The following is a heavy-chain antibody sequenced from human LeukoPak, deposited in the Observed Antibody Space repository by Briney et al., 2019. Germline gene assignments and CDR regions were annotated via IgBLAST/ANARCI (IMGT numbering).Heavy chain of an antibody. J-gene: IGHJ6*03. Sequence: ASVTVSCKASGYTFTSYYMHWVRQAPGQGLEWMGLINPSGGSTSYAQKFQGRVTMTRDMSTSTVYMELSSLRSEDTAVYYCARGGTLRFLEWLLYTSYYYYMDVWGKGTTVTVSS. CDR2: INPSGGST. D-gene: IGHD3-3*01. V-gene: IGHV1-46*01. CDR3: ARGGTLRFLEWLLYTSYYYYMDV. CDR1: GYTFTSYY.